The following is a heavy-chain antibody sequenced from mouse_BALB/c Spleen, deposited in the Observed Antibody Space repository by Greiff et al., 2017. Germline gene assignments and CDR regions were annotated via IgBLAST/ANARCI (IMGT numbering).Heavy chain of an antibody. D-gene: IGHD4-1*01. Sequence: VQRVESGPGLVAPSQSLSITCTVSGFSLTSYGVNWVRQPPGKGLEWLGMIWGDGSTDYNSALKSRLSISKDNSKSQVFLKMNSLQTDDTARYYCARALGRSWYFDVWGAGTTVTVSS. CDR2: IWGDGST. CDR3: ARALGRSWYFDV. J-gene: IGHJ1*01. V-gene: IGHV2-6-7*01. CDR1: GFSLTSYG.